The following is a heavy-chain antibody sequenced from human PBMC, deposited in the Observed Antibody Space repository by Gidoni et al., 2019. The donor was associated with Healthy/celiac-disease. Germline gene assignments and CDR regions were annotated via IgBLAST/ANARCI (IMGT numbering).Heavy chain of an antibody. CDR1: GFSLRTSGVG. Sequence: QITLKESGPTLVKPPQTLMLTCTFSGFSLRTSGVGVGWIRQPPGKALEWLAIIYWDDDKRYSPSLQSRLTITKDTSKNQVVLIMTNMDPVDTGTYYCAHVILHYYDSGGYYYDYQFYYMDVWGKGTTVTVSS. CDR3: AHVILHYYDSGGYYYDYQFYYMDV. V-gene: IGHV2-5*02. J-gene: IGHJ6*03. CDR2: IYWDDDK. D-gene: IGHD3-22*01.